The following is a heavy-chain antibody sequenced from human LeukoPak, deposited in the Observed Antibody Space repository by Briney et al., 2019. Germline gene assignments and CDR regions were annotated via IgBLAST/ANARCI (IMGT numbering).Heavy chain of an antibody. CDR2: IIPLSGTP. CDR3: ARGRGQVVFDY. V-gene: IGHV1-69*05. D-gene: IGHD3-10*01. CDR1: GGTFSNFH. Sequence: GASVKVSFKASGGTFSNFHIAWVRQAPGQGFEWMGGIIPLSGTPNYAQKFQGRVTITTDDSSITAYMELRSLRSDDTAVYYCARGRGQVVFDYWGQGTLVTVSS. J-gene: IGHJ4*02.